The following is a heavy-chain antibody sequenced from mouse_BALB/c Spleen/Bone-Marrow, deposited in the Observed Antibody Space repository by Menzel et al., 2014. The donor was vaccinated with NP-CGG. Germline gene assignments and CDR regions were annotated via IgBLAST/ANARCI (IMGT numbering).Heavy chain of an antibody. D-gene: IGHD2-4*01. CDR1: GFTFSSYG. V-gene: IGHV5-6*02. CDR2: ISSGGSYT. CDR3: ARPYDFGAWFAY. J-gene: IGHJ3*01. Sequence: DVKLVESGGDLVKPGGSLKLSCAASGFTFSSYGMSWVRQTPDKRLEWVATISSGGSYTYYPDCVKGRFTISRDNAKNTLYLQMSSLKSEDTAMYYCARPYDFGAWFAYWGQGTLVTVSA.